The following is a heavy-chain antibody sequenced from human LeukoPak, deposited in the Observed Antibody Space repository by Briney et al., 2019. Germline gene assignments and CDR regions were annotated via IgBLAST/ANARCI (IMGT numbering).Heavy chain of an antibody. D-gene: IGHD4-11*01. CDR2: IFYSGTT. J-gene: IGHJ4*02. CDR3: ARDRTLQDRDPYYFGN. Sequence: SETLSLTCTVSGGSISSSSYYWSWIRQPPGKGLEWIGYIFYSGTTNYNPSLKSRVTILVDTSKNQFSLALRSVTAADTAVYYCARDRTLQDRDPYYFGNWGQGTLVTVSS. CDR1: GGSISSSSYY. V-gene: IGHV4-61*01.